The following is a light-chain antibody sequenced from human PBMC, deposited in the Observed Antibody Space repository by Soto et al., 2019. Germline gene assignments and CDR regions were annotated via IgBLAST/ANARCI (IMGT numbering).Light chain of an antibody. CDR1: SSNIGAGYD. Sequence: QSVLTQPPSVSGAPGQRVTISCTGSSSNIGAGYDVLWYQQLPGTAPKLLIYGNSNRPSGVPDRFSGSKSGTSASLAITGLQAEDEADYYCQSYDSSLSGLDVVFGGGTKVTVL. V-gene: IGLV1-40*01. CDR2: GNS. J-gene: IGLJ2*01. CDR3: QSYDSSLSGLDVV.